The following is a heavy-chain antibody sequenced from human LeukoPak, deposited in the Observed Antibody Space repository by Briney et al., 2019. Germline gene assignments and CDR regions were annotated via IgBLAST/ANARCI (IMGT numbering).Heavy chain of an antibody. Sequence: SETLSLTCTVSGGSISSYYWSWIRQPTGKGLEWIGRIYTSGSTNYNPSLKSRGTMSVDTSKNQFSLKLSSVTAADTAVYYCARNTNDYGDLYYFDYWGQGTLVTVSS. CDR2: IYTSGST. D-gene: IGHD4-17*01. CDR3: ARNTNDYGDLYYFDY. CDR1: GGSISSYY. V-gene: IGHV4-4*07. J-gene: IGHJ4*02.